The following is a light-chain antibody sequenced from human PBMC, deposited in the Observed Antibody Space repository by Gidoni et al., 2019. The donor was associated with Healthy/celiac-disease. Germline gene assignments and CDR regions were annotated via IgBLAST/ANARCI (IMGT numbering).Light chain of an antibody. Sequence: YELPPDPAVYVALGQTVRITCHGDSLRSYYARWYQQKPGHAPVLVIYGKTNRPSGIPDRFSGSSSGNTASLTITGAQAEDEADYYCNSRDSSGNHVVFGGGTKLTVL. CDR1: SLRSYY. CDR2: GKT. CDR3: NSRDSSGNHVV. V-gene: IGLV3-19*01. J-gene: IGLJ2*01.